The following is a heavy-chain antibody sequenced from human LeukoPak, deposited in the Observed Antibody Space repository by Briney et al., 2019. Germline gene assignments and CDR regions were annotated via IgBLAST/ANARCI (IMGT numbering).Heavy chain of an antibody. V-gene: IGHV6-1*01. CDR3: ARGRWLQLDFDY. D-gene: IGHD5-24*01. CDR2: TYYSAKWHY. Sequence: RTYYSAKWHYGYAVSVKSRITINPDTSKNQFSLQLNSVTPEDTAVYYCARGRWLQLDFDYWGQGTLVTVSS. J-gene: IGHJ4*02.